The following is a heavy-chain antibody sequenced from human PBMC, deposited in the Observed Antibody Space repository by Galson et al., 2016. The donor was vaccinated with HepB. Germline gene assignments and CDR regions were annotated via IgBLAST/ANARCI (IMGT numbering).Heavy chain of an antibody. CDR3: AKDLSGIPYYYSLDV. CDR2: ISWNSGAI. CDR1: GFPFGAHA. D-gene: IGHD6-13*01. V-gene: IGHV3-9*01. J-gene: IGHJ6*02. Sequence: LRLSCAASGFPFGAHAMHWVRQRPGTGLEWVSGISWNSGAIDYADSVRGRFTISRHNAKNSLDLQMSSLRAEDTALYYCAKDLSGIPYYYSLDVWGLGTTVAVS.